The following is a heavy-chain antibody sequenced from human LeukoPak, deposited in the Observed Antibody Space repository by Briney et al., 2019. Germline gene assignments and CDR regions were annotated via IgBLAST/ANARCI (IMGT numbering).Heavy chain of an antibody. CDR1: GFTFSNYA. J-gene: IGHJ4*02. CDR3: TNVAGKWEPHFEY. CDR2: IRSKAYGGTT. V-gene: IGHV3-49*04. D-gene: IGHD1-14*01. Sequence: GGSLRLSCAASGFTFSNYAMRWVRQAPGKGLEWVGFIRSKAYGGTTEYAASVKGRFTISRDDSKSIAYLQMNSLKTEDTAVYYCTNVAGKWEPHFEYWGQGTLVSVSS.